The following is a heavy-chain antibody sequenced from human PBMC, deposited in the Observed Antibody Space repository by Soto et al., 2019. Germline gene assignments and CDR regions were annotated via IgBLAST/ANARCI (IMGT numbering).Heavy chain of an antibody. CDR1: VLTFSDYS. CDR3: ARARGNGWYSYY. J-gene: IGHJ4*02. CDR2: ITHTVTNA. D-gene: IGHD6-19*01. V-gene: IGHV3-21*01. Sequence: GVTLRLSCTTSVLTFSDYSLTWVRQAPGKGLEGVSSITHTVTNAYYADSVKGRFTNSKDSADNSLILQMTSLRAEDTAVYHCARARGNGWYSYYWGQGTRVSVSS.